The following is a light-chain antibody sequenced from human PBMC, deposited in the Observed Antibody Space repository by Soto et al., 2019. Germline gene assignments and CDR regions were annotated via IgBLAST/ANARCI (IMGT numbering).Light chain of an antibody. CDR2: GNS. Sequence: QSVLTQPPSVSGAPGQRVTISCTGSSSNIGAGYHVHWYQQLPGTAPKLLIYGNSNRPSGVPDRFSGSKSGTSASLAITGLLAGDAADYYYQSYDSSLSGSVFGGGTKLTVL. CDR3: QSYDSSLSGSV. J-gene: IGLJ3*02. CDR1: SSNIGAGYH. V-gene: IGLV1-40*01.